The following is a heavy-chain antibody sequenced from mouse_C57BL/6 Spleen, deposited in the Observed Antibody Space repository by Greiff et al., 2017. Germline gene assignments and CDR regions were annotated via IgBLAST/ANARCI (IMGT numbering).Heavy chain of an antibody. D-gene: IGHD2-3*01. J-gene: IGHJ3*01. CDR3: TTFDGYYVRFAY. Sequence: VQLQQSGAELVRPGASVKLSCTASGFNIKDDYMHWVKQRPEQGLEWIGWIDPENGDTEYASKFQGKATITADTSSNTAYLQLSSLTSEDTAVYYCTTFDGYYVRFAYWGQGTLVTVSA. CDR2: IDPENGDT. V-gene: IGHV14-4*01. CDR1: GFNIKDDY.